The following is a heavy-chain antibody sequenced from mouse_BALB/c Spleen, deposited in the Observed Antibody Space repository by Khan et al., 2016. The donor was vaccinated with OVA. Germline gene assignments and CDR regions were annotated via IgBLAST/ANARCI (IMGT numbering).Heavy chain of an antibody. CDR2: IRKKASGYTT. CDR3: ARGDCGYGFAY. CDR1: GYTFSDYY. Sequence: EVELVESGGGLVEPGGSLRLSCATSGYTFSDYYMSWVRQPPGKALEWLGFIRKKASGYTTEYSATVKGRFTISRANSHSILYLHMNSLRAEDSATYYCARGDCGYGFAYWGQGTLVTVSA. D-gene: IGHD1-2*01. J-gene: IGHJ3*01. V-gene: IGHV7-3*02.